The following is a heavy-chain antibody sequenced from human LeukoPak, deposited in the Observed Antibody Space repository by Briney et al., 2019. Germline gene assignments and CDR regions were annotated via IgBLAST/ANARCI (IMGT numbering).Heavy chain of an antibody. V-gene: IGHV1-69*04. D-gene: IGHD1-7*01. CDR1: GGTFSSYA. CDR3: ARGLSQTGTTTSDPR. Sequence: EASVKVSCKASGGTFSSYAISWVRQAPGHGLEWMGRIIPILGIANYAQKFQGRVTITADKSTSTAYMELSSLRSEDTAVYYCARGLSQTGTTTSDPRWGQGTLVTVSS. J-gene: IGHJ4*02. CDR2: IIPILGIA.